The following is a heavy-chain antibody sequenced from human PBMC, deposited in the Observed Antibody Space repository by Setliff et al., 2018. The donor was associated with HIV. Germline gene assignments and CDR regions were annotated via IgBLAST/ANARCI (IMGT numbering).Heavy chain of an antibody. V-gene: IGHV4-38-2*01. CDR3: ARGYGHIVEVIASDAFDI. Sequence: LSLTCAVSGYSISRGYYWGWIRRPPGKGLEWIGNIYHSGSTFYNPSLKSRVTTSVDTSKNQFSLKLRSVTAADTAVYYCARGYGHIVEVIASDAFDIWGQGIMVTVSS. CDR1: GYSISRGYY. CDR2: IYHSGST. J-gene: IGHJ3*02. D-gene: IGHD2-21*01.